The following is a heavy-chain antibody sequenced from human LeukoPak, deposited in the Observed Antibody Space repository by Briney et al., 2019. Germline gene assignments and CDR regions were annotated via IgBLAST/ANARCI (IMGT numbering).Heavy chain of an antibody. Sequence: GASVKVSCKASGYTFTSYGISWVRQAPGQGLEWMGWISAYNGNTNYAQKLQGRVTMTTDTSTSTAYMELRSLRPDDTAVYYCARDGGYRGYGSGSYDWGQGTLVTVSS. J-gene: IGHJ4*02. CDR2: ISAYNGNT. CDR1: GYTFTSYG. D-gene: IGHD3-10*01. CDR3: ARDGGYRGYGSGSYD. V-gene: IGHV1-18*01.